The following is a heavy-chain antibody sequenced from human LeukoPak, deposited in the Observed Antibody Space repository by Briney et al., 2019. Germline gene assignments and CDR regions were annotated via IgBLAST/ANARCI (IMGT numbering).Heavy chain of an antibody. CDR3: TRRANGGVDFDY. Sequence: GGSLKLSCAASGFIFSGSAMHWVRQASGKGLEWVGRIRSNANSYATGYAASVKDRFIISRDDSNNTAYLQMNSLKTEDTAVYYCTRRANGGVDFDYWGQGTLVTVSS. V-gene: IGHV3-73*01. CDR2: IRSNANSYAT. D-gene: IGHD3-10*01. J-gene: IGHJ4*02. CDR1: GFIFSGSA.